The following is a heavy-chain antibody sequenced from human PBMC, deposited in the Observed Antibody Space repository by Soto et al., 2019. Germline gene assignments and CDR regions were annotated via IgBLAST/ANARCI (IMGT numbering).Heavy chain of an antibody. CDR3: ARDHVYRDYDFWGGYRYYYYGMDV. V-gene: IGHV3-30-3*01. D-gene: IGHD3-3*01. CDR1: GFTFSSYA. J-gene: IGHJ6*02. CDR2: ISYDGSNK. Sequence: QVQLVESGGGVVQPGRSLRLSCAASGFTFSSYAMHWVRQAPGKGLEWVAVISYDGSNKYYADSVKGRFTISRDNSKNTLYLQMNSLRAEDRAVYYCARDHVYRDYDFWGGYRYYYYGMDVWGQGTTVTVSS.